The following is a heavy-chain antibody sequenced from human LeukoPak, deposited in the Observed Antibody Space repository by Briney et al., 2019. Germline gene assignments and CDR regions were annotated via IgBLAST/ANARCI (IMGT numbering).Heavy chain of an antibody. V-gene: IGHV1-18*01. CDR2: ISAYNGNT. J-gene: IGHJ4*02. CDR3: ARVGDSSGWYVGELPKFDY. CDR1: GYTFTSYG. Sequence: ASVKVSCKASGYTFTSYGISWVRQAPGQGLEWMGWISAYNGNTNYAQKLQGRVTMTTDTSTSTAYMELRSLRSGDTAVYYCARVGDSSGWYVGELPKFDYWGQGTLVTVSS. D-gene: IGHD6-19*01.